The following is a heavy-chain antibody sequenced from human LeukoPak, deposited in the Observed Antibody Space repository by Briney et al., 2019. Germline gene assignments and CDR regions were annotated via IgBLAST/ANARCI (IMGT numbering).Heavy chain of an antibody. CDR1: GYTFTGYY. CDR2: INPNSGGT. CDR3: ARDLPSPSGLRVDYFDY. V-gene: IGHV1-2*02. Sequence: ASVKVSCKASGYTFTGYYMHWVRQAPGQGLEWMGWINPNSGGTNYAQKFQGRVTMTRDTSISTAYMELSRLRSDDTAVYHCARDLPSPSGLRVDYFDYWGQGTLVTVSS. J-gene: IGHJ4*02. D-gene: IGHD6-19*01.